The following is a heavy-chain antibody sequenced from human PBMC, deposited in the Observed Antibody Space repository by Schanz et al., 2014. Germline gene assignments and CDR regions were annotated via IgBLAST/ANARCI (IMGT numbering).Heavy chain of an antibody. V-gene: IGHV3-30*04. J-gene: IGHJ3*02. CDR2: ISYDEATK. D-gene: IGHD7-27*01. CDR3: ARENLNWEAFDI. Sequence: QVQLEESGGGLVTPGGSLRLSCAASGAASGFTFSNYAMHWVRQSPGKGLEWVAVISYDEATKHYADSVKGRFTISRDNSKNTLYLEMTSLRGEDTAVYYCARENLNWEAFDIWGQGTVVTVS. CDR1: GFTFSNYA.